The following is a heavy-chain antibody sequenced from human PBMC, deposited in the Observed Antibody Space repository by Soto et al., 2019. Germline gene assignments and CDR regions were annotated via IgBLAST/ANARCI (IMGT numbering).Heavy chain of an antibody. CDR2: IIPIFGTA. CDR3: ARDSISGGGNPGDWFDP. V-gene: IGHV1-69*01. J-gene: IGHJ5*02. Sequence: QVQLVQSGAEVKKPGSSVNVSCKASGGTFSSYAISWVRQAPGQGLEWMGGIIPIFGTANYAQKFQGRVTITADESTSTAYMELSSLRSEDTAVYYCARDSISGGGNPGDWFDPWGQGTLVTVSS. CDR1: GGTFSSYA. D-gene: IGHD2-15*01.